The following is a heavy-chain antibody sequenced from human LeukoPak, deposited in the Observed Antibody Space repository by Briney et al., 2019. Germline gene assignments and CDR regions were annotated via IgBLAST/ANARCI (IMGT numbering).Heavy chain of an antibody. Sequence: SETLSLTCTVSGGSISSYYWNWIRQPPGKGLEWIGYIYYSGSTNYNPSLKSRVTISVDTSKNQFSLKLSSVTAADTAVYYCARSPSYYDSSGYPFDYWGQGTLVTVSS. CDR3: ARSPSYYDSSGYPFDY. J-gene: IGHJ4*02. CDR2: IYYSGST. D-gene: IGHD3-22*01. V-gene: IGHV4-59*08. CDR1: GGSISSYY.